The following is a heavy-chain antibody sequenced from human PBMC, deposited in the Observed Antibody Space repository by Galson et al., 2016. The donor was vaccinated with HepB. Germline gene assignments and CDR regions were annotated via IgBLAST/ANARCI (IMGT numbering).Heavy chain of an antibody. Sequence: SLRLSCAASGFIFSSYAMSWVRQAPGKGLEWVSSISGSSGTTYYADSVKGRFTISRDNSKNSLYLQMNSLRAEDTAVYYCAKNHRRSSGIGWRNRWYGANYFDYWGQGTLVTVSS. CDR3: AKNHRRSSGIGWRNRWYGANYFDY. CDR2: ISGSSGTT. CDR1: GFIFSSYA. D-gene: IGHD3-10*01. J-gene: IGHJ4*02. V-gene: IGHV3-23*01.